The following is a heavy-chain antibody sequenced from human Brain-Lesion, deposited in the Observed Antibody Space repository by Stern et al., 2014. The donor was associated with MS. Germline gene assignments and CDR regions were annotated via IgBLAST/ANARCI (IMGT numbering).Heavy chain of an antibody. V-gene: IGHV4-39*01. CDR2: IYYSGNT. D-gene: IGHD2-15*01. Sequence: QVQLVESGPGLVKPSETLSLTCTVAGGSVSSTSYAWAWIRQPPGKGLEWIGTIYYSGNTYYSPSLTSRLTISLDTSKNQLSPQLRSVTAADTAVYYCAGEEDIRYCSGGSCTGNWFDPWGQGTLVTVSS. CDR3: AGEEDIRYCSGGSCTGNWFDP. J-gene: IGHJ5*02. CDR1: GGSVSSTSYA.